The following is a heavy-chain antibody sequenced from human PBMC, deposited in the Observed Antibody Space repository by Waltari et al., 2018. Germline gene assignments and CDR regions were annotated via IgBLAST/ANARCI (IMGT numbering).Heavy chain of an antibody. D-gene: IGHD4-17*01. CDR2: ISYDGSNK. V-gene: IGHV3-30*01. J-gene: IGHJ1*01. Sequence: QVQLVESGGGVVQPGRSLRLPCAASGFTFSSYAIHWAGQAPGKGLVWVAVISYDGSNKYYADSVKGRFTISRDNSKNTLYLQMNSLRAEDTAVYYCARDNDYGDYIEYFQHWGQGTLVTVSS. CDR3: ARDNDYGDYIEYFQH. CDR1: GFTFSSYA.